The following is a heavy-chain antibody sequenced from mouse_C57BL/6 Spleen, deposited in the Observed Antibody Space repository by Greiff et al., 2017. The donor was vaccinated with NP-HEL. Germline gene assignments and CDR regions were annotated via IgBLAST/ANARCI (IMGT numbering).Heavy chain of an antibody. V-gene: IGHV5-9-1*02. J-gene: IGHJ4*01. CDR2: ISSGGDYI. CDR1: GFTFSSYA. CDR3: TRDEDYDDAMDY. Sequence: EVKVVESGEGLVKPGGSLKLSCAASGFTFSSYAMSWVRQTPEKRLEWVAYISSGGDYIYYADSVKGRFTISRDNARNTLYLQMSSLKSEDTAMYYCTRDEDYDDAMDYWGQGTSVTVSS. D-gene: IGHD2-4*01.